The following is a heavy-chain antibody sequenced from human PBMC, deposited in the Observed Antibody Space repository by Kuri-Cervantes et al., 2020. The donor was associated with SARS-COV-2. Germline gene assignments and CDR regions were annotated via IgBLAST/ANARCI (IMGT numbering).Heavy chain of an antibody. Sequence: GGSLRLSCKASGYTFTSYYMHWVRQAPGQGLEWMGIINPSGGSTSYAQKFQGRVTMTRDTSTSTVYMELSSLRSEDTAVYYCAKVLGGSTSLRFDDWGQGTLVTVSS. CDR1: GYTFTSYY. V-gene: IGHV1-46*01. CDR3: AKVLGGSTSLRFDD. D-gene: IGHD3-16*02. J-gene: IGHJ4*02. CDR2: INPSGGST.